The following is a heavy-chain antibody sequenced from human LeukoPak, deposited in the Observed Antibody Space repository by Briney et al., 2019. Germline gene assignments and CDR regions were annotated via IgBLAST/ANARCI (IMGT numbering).Heavy chain of an antibody. J-gene: IGHJ4*02. CDR2: ISAYNGNT. V-gene: IGHV1-18*04. D-gene: IGHD2-15*01. CDR1: GYTFTSYG. CDR3: ATCSGGSCYSGGFDY. Sequence: GASVTVSCTASGYTFTSYGISWVRQAPGQGLEWMGWISAYNGNTNYAQKLQGRVTMTTDTSTSTAYMELRSLRSDDTAVYYCATCSGGSCYSGGFDYWGQGTLVTVSS.